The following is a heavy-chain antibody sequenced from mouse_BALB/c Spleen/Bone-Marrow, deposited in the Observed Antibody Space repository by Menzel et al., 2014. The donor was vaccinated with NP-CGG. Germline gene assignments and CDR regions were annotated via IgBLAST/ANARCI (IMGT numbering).Heavy chain of an antibody. CDR3: SSYAMDY. CDR1: GFDIKDTY. V-gene: IGHV14-3*02. Sequence: EVQLQHSGAELVKPGASVKLSCTASGFDIKDTYMHWVKQRPEQGLEWIGRIDPANGNTKYDPKFQGKATITADTSSNTAYLQLSSLTSEDTAVYYGSSYAMDYWGQGTSVTVSS. CDR2: IDPANGNT. J-gene: IGHJ4*01.